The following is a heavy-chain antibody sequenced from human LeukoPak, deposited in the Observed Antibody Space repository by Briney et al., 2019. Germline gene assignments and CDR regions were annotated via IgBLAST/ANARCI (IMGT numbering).Heavy chain of an antibody. CDR2: ISGSGGST. CDR1: RFTFSSYA. CDR3: AKSVSSGTYSYFVY. Sequence: GGSLRLSCAASRFTFSSYAMSWVRQAPGKGPEWVSGISGSGGSTYYADSAKGRFTISRDNSKNTLYLQMNSLRAEDTAVYYCAKSVSSGTYSYFVYWGQGTLVTVSS. V-gene: IGHV3-23*01. D-gene: IGHD1-26*01. J-gene: IGHJ4*02.